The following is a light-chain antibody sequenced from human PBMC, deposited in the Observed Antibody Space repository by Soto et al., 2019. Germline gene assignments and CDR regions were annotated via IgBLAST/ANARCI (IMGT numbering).Light chain of an antibody. CDR1: QSVSSY. V-gene: IGKV3-11*01. CDR2: DAS. CDR3: QQRSDWPPT. Sequence: EIVLTQSPATLSLSPGERATLSCRASQSVSSYLAWYQQKPGQAPRLLIHDASNRATGIAVRFSGSGSGTDFTLTISSLEPEDFAGYYCQQRSDWPPTVGGGTRVEIK. J-gene: IGKJ4*01.